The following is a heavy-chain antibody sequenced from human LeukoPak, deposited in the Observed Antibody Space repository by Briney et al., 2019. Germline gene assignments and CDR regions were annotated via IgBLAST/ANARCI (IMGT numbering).Heavy chain of an antibody. V-gene: IGHV4-31*03. J-gene: IGHJ5*02. CDR3: ARDGATGVFET. CDR2: IYYSGSP. Sequence: SPSQTLSLTCCVSGVSIRSAGYSFYWIRQHPGKGLEWIGHIYYSGSPSYNPSLKSRVTISMDTSKNHFSLNLTSVTAADTAVYYCARDGATGVFETWGQGTPVAVSS. D-gene: IGHD3-3*01. CDR1: GVSIRSAGYS.